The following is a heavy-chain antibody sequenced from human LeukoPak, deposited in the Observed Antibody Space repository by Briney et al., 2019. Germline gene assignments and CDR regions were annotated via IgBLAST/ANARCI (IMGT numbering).Heavy chain of an antibody. V-gene: IGHV3-23*01. CDR3: AKEPYF. CDR1: GFTFSNNA. J-gene: IGHJ4*02. Sequence: GGSLRLSCAASGFTFSNNAMSWVRQAPGKGLEWVSGITGSGGSTYYADSVKGRFTISRDNSKNTLYLQINSLRGEDTAVYYCAKEPYFWGQGTLVTVST. CDR2: ITGSGGST.